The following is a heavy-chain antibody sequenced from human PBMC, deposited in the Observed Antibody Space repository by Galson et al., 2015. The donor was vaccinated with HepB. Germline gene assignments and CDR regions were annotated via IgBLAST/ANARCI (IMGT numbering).Heavy chain of an antibody. V-gene: IGHV7-4-1*02. CDR2: INTNTGNP. D-gene: IGHD4-17*01. Sequence: SVKVSCKASGYIFSNYPMNWVRQAPGQGLEWMGWINTNTGNPTYAKGFTGRFVFSLDTSVITAYLQISSLKAEDTAVYYCARDPAYGDYGGAFDIWGQGTMVTVSS. CDR3: ARDPAYGDYGGAFDI. CDR1: GYIFSNYP. J-gene: IGHJ3*02.